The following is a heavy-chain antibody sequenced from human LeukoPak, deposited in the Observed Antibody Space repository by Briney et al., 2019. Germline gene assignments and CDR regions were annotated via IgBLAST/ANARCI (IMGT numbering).Heavy chain of an antibody. CDR3: ARHLWFGGFQPMDV. CDR2: IYYSGST. CDR1: GGSISSYY. J-gene: IGHJ6*02. Sequence: SETLSLTCTVSGGSISSYYWSWIRQPPGKGLEWIGYIYYSGSTNYNPSLKSRVTISVDTSKNQFSLKLSSVTAADTAVYYCARHLWFGGFQPMDVWGQGTTVTVSS. D-gene: IGHD3-10*01. V-gene: IGHV4-59*01.